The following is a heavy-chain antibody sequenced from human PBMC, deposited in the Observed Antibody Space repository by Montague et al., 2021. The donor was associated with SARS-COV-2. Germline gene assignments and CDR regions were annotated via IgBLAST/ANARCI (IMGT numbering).Heavy chain of an antibody. Sequence: SETLSLTSTVSGGSISSYNWSWIRQPPGKGLECIGYIYYSGNTNYNPSLKSRVTISVDASKSQFSLKLSSVTAADTAVYYCAGLQGDGSLYGMDVWGQGTTVTVSS. V-gene: IGHV4-59*01. D-gene: IGHD5-24*01. CDR1: GGSISSYN. CDR3: AGLQGDGSLYGMDV. CDR2: IYYSGNT. J-gene: IGHJ6*02.